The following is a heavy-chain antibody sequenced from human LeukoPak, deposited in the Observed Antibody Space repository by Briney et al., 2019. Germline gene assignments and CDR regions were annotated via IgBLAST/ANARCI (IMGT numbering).Heavy chain of an antibody. CDR1: GFTFSNSA. Sequence: PGGSLRLSCAVSGFTFSNSAMSWVRQAPGKGLEWVAAIRGSGVTTYYADSVKGRFTISRDNSKNTLYLQMNSLRAEDTAVYYCAKDQYYDSSGYYVNYFDYWGQGTLVTVSS. V-gene: IGHV3-23*01. J-gene: IGHJ4*02. D-gene: IGHD3-22*01. CDR3: AKDQYYDSSGYYVNYFDY. CDR2: IRGSGVTT.